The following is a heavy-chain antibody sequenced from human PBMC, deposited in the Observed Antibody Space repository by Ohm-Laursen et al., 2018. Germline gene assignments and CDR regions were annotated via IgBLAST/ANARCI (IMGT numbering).Heavy chain of an antibody. J-gene: IGHJ4*02. CDR3: ARDVPGIVASRGGG. CDR2: ISVSGGDM. CDR1: VFTFSSYA. V-gene: IGHV3-23*01. Sequence: SLRLSCSAFVFTFSSYAMSWVRQAPGKGLGWGSVISVSGGDMFYADSVKGRFTISIDKSKNTLFLQMNSLRVEDTAMYFCARDVPGIVASRGGGWGQGTLVTVSS. D-gene: IGHD3-16*01.